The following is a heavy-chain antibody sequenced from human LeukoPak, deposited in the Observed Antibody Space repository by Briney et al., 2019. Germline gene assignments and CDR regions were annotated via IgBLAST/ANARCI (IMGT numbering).Heavy chain of an antibody. Sequence: PSQTLSLTCTVSGCSISSGDCYRSWIRQPPGKSLEWIGYIYYSGSTYYNPSLKSRVTISVDTSKNQFSLKLSSVTAADTAVYYCARDHNQGAVGLTAHGLHYYYYYGMDVWGQGTTVTVSS. D-gene: IGHD3-9*01. J-gene: IGHJ6*02. CDR2: IYYSGST. V-gene: IGHV4-30-4*01. CDR3: ARDHNQGAVGLTAHGLHYYYYYGMDV. CDR1: GCSISSGDCY.